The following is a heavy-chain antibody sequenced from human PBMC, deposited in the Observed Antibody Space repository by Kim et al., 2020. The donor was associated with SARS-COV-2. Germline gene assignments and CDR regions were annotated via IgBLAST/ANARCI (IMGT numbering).Heavy chain of an antibody. Sequence: GGSLRLSCAASGFTFSSYAMSWVRQAPGKGLEWVSAISGSGGSTYYADSVKGRFTISRDNSKNTLYLQMNSLRAEDTAVYYCAKDSEGGEQQLVHDLDYWGQGTLVTVSS. D-gene: IGHD6-13*01. CDR3: AKDSEGGEQQLVHDLDY. J-gene: IGHJ4*02. CDR2: ISGSGGST. V-gene: IGHV3-23*01. CDR1: GFTFSSYA.